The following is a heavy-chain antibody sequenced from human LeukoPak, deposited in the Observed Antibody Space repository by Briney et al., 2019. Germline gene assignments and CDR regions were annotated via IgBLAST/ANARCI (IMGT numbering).Heavy chain of an antibody. CDR3: TTDRVSGWYKAEFDP. D-gene: IGHD6-19*01. CDR1: ASTFSNAW. Sequence: PGGSLRLSCAAAASTFSNAWMSWVRQAPGEGLEWVGRIKSKTDGGTTDYAAPVKGRLTISRDDSKNTLYLQMNSLKTEDTAVYYWTTDRVSGWYKAEFDPWGHGTLVTVSP. V-gene: IGHV3-15*01. CDR2: IKSKTDGGTT. J-gene: IGHJ5*02.